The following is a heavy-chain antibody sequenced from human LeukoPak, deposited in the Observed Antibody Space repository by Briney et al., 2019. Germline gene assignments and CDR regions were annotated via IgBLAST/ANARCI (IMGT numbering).Heavy chain of an antibody. V-gene: IGHV3-9*01. Sequence: GGSLRLSCAASGFTFDDYAVHWVRQAPGKGLEWVSGISWNSGSIGYADSVKGRFTISRHNAKNSLYLQMNSLRAEDTAVYYCARGRNYGGNSGFDYWGQGTLVTVSS. CDR1: GFTFDDYA. D-gene: IGHD4-23*01. CDR2: ISWNSGSI. CDR3: ARGRNYGGNSGFDY. J-gene: IGHJ4*02.